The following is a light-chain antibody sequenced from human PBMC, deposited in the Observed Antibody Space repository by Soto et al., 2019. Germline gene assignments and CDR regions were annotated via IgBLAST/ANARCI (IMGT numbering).Light chain of an antibody. J-gene: IGLJ1*01. CDR1: SSDIGSYDH. CDR2: GVS. V-gene: IGLV2-14*03. CDR3: ISYTDRQSYL. Sequence: QSALTQPASVSGSPGQSITISCSGTSSDIGSYDHVAWYRQFPGKSPKLIIYGVSDRPSGVSDRFSGSKSGISASLTISGLQTEDEADYYCISYTDRQSYLFGTGTKVTVL.